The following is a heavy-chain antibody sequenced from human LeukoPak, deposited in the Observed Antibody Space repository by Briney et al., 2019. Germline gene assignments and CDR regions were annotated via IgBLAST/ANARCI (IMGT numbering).Heavy chain of an antibody. V-gene: IGHV3-21*01. J-gene: IGHJ4*02. CDR2: ISSSSTYI. D-gene: IGHD3-3*01. CDR3: ARLSGVTIFGVAPAGGNFDY. Sequence: PGGSLRLSCAASGFTFSTYSMNWVRQAPGKGLEWVSSISSSSTYIYYADSVKGRFTISRDNAKNSLYLQMNSLRAEDTAVYYCARLSGVTIFGVAPAGGNFDYWGQGTLVTVSS. CDR1: GFTFSTYS.